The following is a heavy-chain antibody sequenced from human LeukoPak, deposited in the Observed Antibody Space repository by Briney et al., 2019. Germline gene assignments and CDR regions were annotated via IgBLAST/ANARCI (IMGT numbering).Heavy chain of an antibody. J-gene: IGHJ3*02. CDR2: ISGSGGST. CDR1: GITFSSYA. CDR3: ARAVGPFDI. V-gene: IGHV3-23*01. D-gene: IGHD2-2*01. Sequence: GGSLRLSCAASGITFSSYAMSWVRQAPGKGLEWVSAISGSGGSTYYADSVQGRFTISRDNSKNTLYLQMNSLRAEDTAVYYCARAVGPFDIWGQGTMVTVSS.